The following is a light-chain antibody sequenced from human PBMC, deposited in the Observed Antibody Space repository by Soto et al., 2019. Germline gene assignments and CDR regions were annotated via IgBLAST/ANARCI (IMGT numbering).Light chain of an antibody. J-gene: IGKJ4*01. CDR2: DAS. CDR3: QQYDNLPSLT. Sequence: DIQMTQSPSSLSATVGDRVTINCQAIQDISNYLNWYQQKPGKAPKLLIYDASNLETGVPSRFSGSGSGTDFTFTISSLQPEDIATYYCQQYDNLPSLTFGGGTKVDIK. CDR1: QDISNY. V-gene: IGKV1-33*01.